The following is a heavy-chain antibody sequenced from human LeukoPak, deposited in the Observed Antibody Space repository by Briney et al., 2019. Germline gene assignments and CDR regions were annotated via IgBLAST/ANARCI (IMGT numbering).Heavy chain of an antibody. CDR1: GFSFSSYN. CDR2: IDSSSRYI. J-gene: IGHJ4*02. Sequence: GGSLRLSCAASGFSFSSYNMDWVRQAPGKGLEWVSFIDSSSRYIYQADSVKGRFTISRDNAKSSVFLQLNSLRAEDTAVYYCARVGGHCTSTSCPPPDYRGQGTLVTVSS. V-gene: IGHV3-21*01. D-gene: IGHD2-2*01. CDR3: ARVGGHCTSTSCPPPDY.